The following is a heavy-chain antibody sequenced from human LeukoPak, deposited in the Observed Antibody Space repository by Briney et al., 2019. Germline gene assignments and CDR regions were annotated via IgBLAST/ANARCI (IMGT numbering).Heavy chain of an antibody. Sequence: GGSLRLSCAASGFTFSSYEMNWVRQAPGKGLEWVSYISSSGSIIYYADSVKGRFTISRDNAKNSLYLQMNSLRAEDTAVYYCARPYYGSGSYGYYYYGMDVWGKGTTVTVSS. V-gene: IGHV3-48*03. J-gene: IGHJ6*04. D-gene: IGHD3-10*01. CDR1: GFTFSSYE. CDR3: ARPYYGSGSYGYYYYGMDV. CDR2: ISSSGSII.